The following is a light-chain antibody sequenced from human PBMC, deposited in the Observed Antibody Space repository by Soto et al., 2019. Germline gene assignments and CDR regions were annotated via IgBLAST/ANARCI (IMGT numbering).Light chain of an antibody. J-gene: IGKJ2*01. Sequence: EIVLTQSPGTLSLSPGERATLSCRASQSVSSNYLAWYQQKPGQAPRLLIYGASSRATGIPDRFSGSGSGTDFTLTVSRLEPEDFALYYCQQYNSYPYTFGQGTKLEIK. V-gene: IGKV3-20*01. CDR3: QQYNSYPYT. CDR1: QSVSSNY. CDR2: GAS.